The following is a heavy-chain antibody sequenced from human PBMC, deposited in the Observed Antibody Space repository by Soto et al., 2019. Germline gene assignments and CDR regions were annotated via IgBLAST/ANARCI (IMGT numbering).Heavy chain of an antibody. CDR1: GFTFSSYA. V-gene: IGHV3-23*01. CDR3: AKDQVRGYDRPYYFDY. Sequence: GGSLRLSCAASGFTFSSYAMSWVRQAPGKGLEWVSAISGSGGSTYYADSVKGRFTISRDNSKNTLYLQMNSLRAEDTAVYYCAKDQVRGYDRPYYFDYWGQGTLVTVSS. D-gene: IGHD5-12*01. J-gene: IGHJ4*02. CDR2: ISGSGGST.